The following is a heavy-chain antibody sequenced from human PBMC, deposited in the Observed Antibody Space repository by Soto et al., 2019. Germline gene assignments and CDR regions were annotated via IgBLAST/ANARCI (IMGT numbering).Heavy chain of an antibody. CDR3: ARDEKYDTSGLDY. V-gene: IGHV4-61*08. CDR2: IYYSGST. D-gene: IGHD3-22*01. J-gene: IGHJ4*02. Sequence: PSETLSLTCTVSGGSISSGGYYWSWIRQPAGKGLEWIGYIYYSGSTNYNPSLKSRVTISVDTSKNQFSLKLSSVTAADTAVYNCARDEKYDTSGLDYGGRGTLVPVSS. CDR1: GGSISSGGYY.